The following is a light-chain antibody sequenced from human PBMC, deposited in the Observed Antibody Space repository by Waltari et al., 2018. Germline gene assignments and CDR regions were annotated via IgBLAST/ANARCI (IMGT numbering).Light chain of an antibody. J-gene: IGKJ1*01. CDR2: KAS. CDR1: QSISSW. Sequence: DIQMTQSPSTLSASEGARVTIPCRASQSISSWLAWDQQKPGKAPKLLIYKASSLESGVPSRFSGSGSGTEFTLTISSLQPDDFATYYCQQYNSYSWTFGQGTKVEIK. V-gene: IGKV1-5*03. CDR3: QQYNSYSWT.